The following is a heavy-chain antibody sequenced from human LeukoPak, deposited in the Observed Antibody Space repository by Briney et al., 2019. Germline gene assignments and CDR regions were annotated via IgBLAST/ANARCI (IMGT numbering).Heavy chain of an antibody. CDR1: GFTFSSYA. J-gene: IGHJ4*02. V-gene: IGHV3-30-3*01. CDR2: ISYDGSNK. CDR3: ARDVKIAAAGDY. D-gene: IGHD6-13*01. Sequence: PGRSLRLSCAASGFTFSSYAMHWVRQAPGKGLEWVAVISYDGSNKYYADSVKGRFTISRDNSKNTLYLQMNSLRAEDTAVYYCARDVKIAAAGDYWGQGTLVTVSS.